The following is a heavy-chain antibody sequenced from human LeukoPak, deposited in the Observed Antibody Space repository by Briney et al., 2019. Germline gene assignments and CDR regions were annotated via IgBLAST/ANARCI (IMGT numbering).Heavy chain of an antibody. J-gene: IGHJ4*02. CDR2: LRSDGTDH. D-gene: IGHD3-22*01. V-gene: IGHV3-30*02. CDR1: GFILSIDS. Sequence: GGSLRLSSAASGFILSIDSMHTVSQAPGKGLEWVAFLRSDGTDHHYADSVRGRFTISRDNSKSTLFLQMNSLRAEDTAVYYCGKHDSSSYYWGQGTLVTVSS. CDR3: GKHDSSSYY.